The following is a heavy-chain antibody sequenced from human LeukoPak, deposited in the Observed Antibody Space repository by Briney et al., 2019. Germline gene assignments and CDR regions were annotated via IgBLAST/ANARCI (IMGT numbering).Heavy chain of an antibody. CDR2: ISGSGGST. V-gene: IGHV3-23*01. J-gene: IGHJ4*02. D-gene: IGHD3-3*01. CDR1: GFTVSSNY. CDR3: AKDRDFWSGYLDY. Sequence: GGSLRLSCAASGFTVSSNYMSWVRQAPGKGLEWVSAISGSGGSTYYADSVKGRFTISRDNSKDTLYLQMNSLRAEDTAVYYCAKDRDFWSGYLDYWGQGTLVTVSS.